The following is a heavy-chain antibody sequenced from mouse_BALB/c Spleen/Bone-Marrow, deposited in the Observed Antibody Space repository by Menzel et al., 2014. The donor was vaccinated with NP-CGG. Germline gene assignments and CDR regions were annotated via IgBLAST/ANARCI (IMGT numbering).Heavy chain of an antibody. D-gene: IGHD3-2*01. Sequence: VQLQQSGAELVRPGTSVKVSCKFSGYAFTNYLIEWVKQMPGQGLEWIGVINPGSGGANYKEKFKGKATLTADKSSSTAYMQLSNLTSDDSAVYFCAREWTARAVDYWGQGTTLPVSS. CDR2: INPGSGGA. CDR1: GYAFTNYL. CDR3: AREWTARAVDY. J-gene: IGHJ2*01. V-gene: IGHV1-54*01.